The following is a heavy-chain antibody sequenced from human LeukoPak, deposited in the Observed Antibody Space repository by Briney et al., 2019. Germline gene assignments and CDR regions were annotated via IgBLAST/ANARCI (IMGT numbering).Heavy chain of an antibody. D-gene: IGHD1-14*01. J-gene: IGHJ3*01. CDR3: ARERGIRDAFDF. CDR2: INAGNGNT. Sequence: ASVKVSCKASGYTFSSHAMHWVRQAPGERLEWMGWINAGNGNTKYSQEFQGRVTITRDTSASTAYMELSSLRSEDMAVYYCARERGIRDAFDFWGQGTMVTVSS. V-gene: IGHV1-3*03. CDR1: GYTFSSHA.